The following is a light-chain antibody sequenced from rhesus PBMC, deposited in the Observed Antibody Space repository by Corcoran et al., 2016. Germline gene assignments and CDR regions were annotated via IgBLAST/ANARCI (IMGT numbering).Light chain of an antibody. CDR2: GAS. J-gene: IGKJ4*01. Sequence: EIVLTQSPATLSLSPGERATLSCRASQSVSSSLAWYQQKPEKAPRLLLYGASSRAPGNPDMFSGSGSGTDSTFTISSLEPEDFAVYYCKQYSNWPLTFGGGTKVEIK. CDR3: KQYSNWPLT. CDR1: QSVSSS. V-gene: IGKV3-42*03.